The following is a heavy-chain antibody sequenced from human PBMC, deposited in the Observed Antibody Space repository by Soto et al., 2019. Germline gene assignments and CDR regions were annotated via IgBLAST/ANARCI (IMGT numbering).Heavy chain of an antibody. J-gene: IGHJ6*02. CDR3: ARASHPTGYYGMDV. Sequence: QVQLQESGPGLVKPSQTLSLTCTVSGGSISSGDYYWSWIRQPPGKGLEWIGYIYYSGSTYYNPSLKRRVTISVDTSKNQFSLKLRSVTAADTAVYYCARASHPTGYYGMDVWGQGTTVTVSS. CDR2: IYYSGST. CDR1: GGSISSGDYY. V-gene: IGHV4-30-4*01.